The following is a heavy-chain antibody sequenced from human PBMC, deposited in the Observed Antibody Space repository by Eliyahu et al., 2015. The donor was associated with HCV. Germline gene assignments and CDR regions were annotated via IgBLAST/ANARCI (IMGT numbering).Heavy chain of an antibody. V-gene: IGHV4-31*03. J-gene: IGHJ4*02. D-gene: IGHD3-10*01. CDR2: LFFRWST. CDR3: ARGLAYYYGSGSYCFDY. CDR1: GGSISSGGYY. Sequence: QVQLQESGPGLVKPSQTLSLTCTVSGGSISSGGYYWSWIRQHPGKGLEWIGYLFFRWSTYHNPSLKSRVTISVDTSKNQFSLKLSSVTAADTAVYYCARGLAYYYGSGSYCFDYWGQGTLVTVSS.